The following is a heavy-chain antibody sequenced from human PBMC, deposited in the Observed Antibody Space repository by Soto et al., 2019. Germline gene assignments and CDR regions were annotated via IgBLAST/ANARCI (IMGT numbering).Heavy chain of an antibody. CDR2: ISYDGSNK. J-gene: IGHJ4*02. CDR3: AKDSGYGRYYFDY. Sequence: QVQLVASGGGVVQPGRSLRLSCAASGFTFSSYGMHWVRQAPGKGLEWVAVISYDGSNKYYADSVKGRFTISRDNSKNTLYLQMNSLRAEDTAVYYCAKDSGYGRYYFDYWGQGTLVTVSS. D-gene: IGHD5-12*01. CDR1: GFTFSSYG. V-gene: IGHV3-30*18.